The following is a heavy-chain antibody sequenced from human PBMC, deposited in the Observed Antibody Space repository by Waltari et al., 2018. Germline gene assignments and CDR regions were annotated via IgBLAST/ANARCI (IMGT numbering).Heavy chain of an antibody. J-gene: IGHJ5*02. V-gene: IGHV3-48*04. Sequence: EVQLVESGGTLVQPGGSLRLSCAASGFTFNTFGMNWVRQAPGKGLEWVSYISSSTTTFYYADSVKGRFTISRDNAKNSLYLQMNGLKVEDTAVYYCARDSSSWTHTFDPWGQGILVTVSS. CDR2: ISSSTTTF. CDR3: ARDSSSWTHTFDP. D-gene: IGHD6-13*01. CDR1: GFTFNTFG.